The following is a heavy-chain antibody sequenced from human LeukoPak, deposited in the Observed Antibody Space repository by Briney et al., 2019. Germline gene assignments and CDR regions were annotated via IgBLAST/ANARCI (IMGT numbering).Heavy chain of an antibody. CDR3: ARETVLGYYYDSSGYYDY. V-gene: IGHV4-59*01. CDR2: IYYSGST. D-gene: IGHD3-22*01. J-gene: IGHJ4*02. Sequence: SETLSLTCTVSGGSISSYYWSWIRQPPGKGLEWIGYIYYSGSTNYNPSLKSRVTISVDTPKNQFSLKLSSVTAADTAVYYCARETVLGYYYDSSGYYDYWGQGTLVTVSS. CDR1: GGSISSYY.